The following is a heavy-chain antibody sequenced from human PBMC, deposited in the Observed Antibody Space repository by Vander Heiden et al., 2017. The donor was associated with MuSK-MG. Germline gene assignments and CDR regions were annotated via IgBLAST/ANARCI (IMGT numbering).Heavy chain of an antibody. CDR1: GQSISSNSNY. CDR2: IYYSGRT. D-gene: IGHD6-19*01. Sequence: QLPLQESGPGLVKPSEPLSLTCSVPGQSISSNSNYWAWIRQPPGKGLEWIGSIYYSGRTYYNPSLKSRVTISVDMSKSQFSLKLSSVTAADTAVYYCASGYSSGRQYFDYWGHGPLVTVSS. V-gene: IGHV4-39*01. CDR3: ASGYSSGRQYFDY. J-gene: IGHJ4*01.